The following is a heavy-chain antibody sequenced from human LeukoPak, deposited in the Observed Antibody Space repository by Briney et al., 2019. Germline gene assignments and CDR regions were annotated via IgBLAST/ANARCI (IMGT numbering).Heavy chain of an antibody. CDR3: ARDPYNTILYRLAH. CDR2: ISADGQGT. CDR1: GFAFGTYA. Sequence: PGGSLRLSCAGSGFAFGTYAMSWVRQAPGMSLDWVSSISADGQGTYYADAVEGRFTVSRDNSKSTLYLQLNSLKAEDTATYYCARDPYNTILYRLAHWGQGTLVTVYS. V-gene: IGHV3-23*01. J-gene: IGHJ4*02. D-gene: IGHD3-10*01.